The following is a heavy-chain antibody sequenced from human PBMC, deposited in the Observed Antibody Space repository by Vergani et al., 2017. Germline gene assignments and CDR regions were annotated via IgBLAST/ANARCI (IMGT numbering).Heavy chain of an antibody. CDR3: ARGLVDCSGGSCYEGVGAFDI. V-gene: IGHV3-11*01. D-gene: IGHD2-15*01. CDR2: ISSSGSTI. CDR1: GFTFSDYY. Sequence: QVQLVESGGGLVKPGGSLRLSCAASGFTFSDYYMSWIRQAPGKGLEWVSYISSSGSTIYYADSVKGRFTISRDNAKNSLYLQMNSLRAEDTAVYYCARGLVDCSGGSCYEGVGAFDIWGQGTMVTVSS. J-gene: IGHJ3*02.